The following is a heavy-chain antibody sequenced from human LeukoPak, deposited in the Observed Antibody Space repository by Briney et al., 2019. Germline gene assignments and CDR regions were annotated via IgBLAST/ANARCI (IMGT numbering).Heavy chain of an antibody. V-gene: IGHV4-59*12. CDR1: GGSISSYY. CDR2: IYYSGST. Sequence: SETLSLTCTVSGGSISSYYWSWIRQPPGKGLEWIGYIYYSGSTNYNPSLKSRVTMSVDTSKNQFSLKLSSVTAADTAVYYCARDGEYSSSWYGSYFDYWGQGTLVTVSS. D-gene: IGHD6-13*01. CDR3: ARDGEYSSSWYGSYFDY. J-gene: IGHJ4*02.